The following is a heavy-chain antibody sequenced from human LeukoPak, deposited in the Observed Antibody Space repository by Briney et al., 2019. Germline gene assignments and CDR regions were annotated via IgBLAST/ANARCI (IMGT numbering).Heavy chain of an antibody. Sequence: SETLSLTCAVYGGSFSGYCWSWIRQSPGKGLEWIGEINHSGNTNYNPSLKSRLTMSVDTSKNQFSLKLSSVTAADTAVYYCARGYDILTGISNWFDHWGQGTLVTVSS. CDR1: GGSFSGYC. CDR3: ARGYDILTGISNWFDH. D-gene: IGHD3-9*01. CDR2: INHSGNT. V-gene: IGHV4-34*01. J-gene: IGHJ5*02.